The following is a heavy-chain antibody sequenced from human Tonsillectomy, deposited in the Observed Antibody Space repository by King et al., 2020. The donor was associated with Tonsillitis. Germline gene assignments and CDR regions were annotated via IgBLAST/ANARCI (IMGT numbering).Heavy chain of an antibody. J-gene: IGHJ4*02. V-gene: IGHV3-23*04. CDR3: AKEPYDTGGYYPDY. CDR2: ISYSGGIT. D-gene: IGHD3-22*01. CDR1: GFTFSSYA. Sequence: QLVQSGGGLVQPGGSLRLSCAASGFTFSSYAMSWVRQAPGKGLEWVSVISYSGGITYYADSVKGRFTISRDYSKNTLYLQMNSLRAEDTAVYYCAKEPYDTGGYYPDYWGKGPLVTFSS.